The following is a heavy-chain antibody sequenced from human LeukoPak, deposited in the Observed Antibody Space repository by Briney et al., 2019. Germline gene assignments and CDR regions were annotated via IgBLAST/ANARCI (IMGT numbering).Heavy chain of an antibody. J-gene: IGHJ3*02. CDR3: ARGRHALDI. CDR1: GFTFTHYY. CDR2: ISDTGSTM. Sequence: GSLRLSCAASGFTFTHYYMNWIRQAPGKGLEWVSYISDTGSTMFYADSLKGRFTISRDNTKSSLSLQMNSLRAEDTAVYYCARGRHALDIWGQGTMVTVSS. V-gene: IGHV3-11*04.